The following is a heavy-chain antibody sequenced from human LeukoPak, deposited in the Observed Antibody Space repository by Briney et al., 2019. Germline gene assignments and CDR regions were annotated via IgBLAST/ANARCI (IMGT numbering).Heavy chain of an antibody. CDR2: IRTKPYGGTT. CDR3: ARDTYDSSGYYYFKVGYYYYGMDV. D-gene: IGHD3-22*01. V-gene: IGHV3-49*03. Sequence: GGSLRLSCTASGFNFGDYAMGWFRQAPGKGLDWVGLIRTKPYGGTTEYAASVKGRFTISRDNAKNSLYLQMNSLRAEDTAVYYCARDTYDSSGYYYFKVGYYYYGMDVWGQGTTVTVSS. CDR1: GFNFGDYA. J-gene: IGHJ6*02.